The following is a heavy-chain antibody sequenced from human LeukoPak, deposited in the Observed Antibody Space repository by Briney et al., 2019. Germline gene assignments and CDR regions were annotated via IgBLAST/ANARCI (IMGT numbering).Heavy chain of an antibody. CDR3: ARSSSWYSRVLEYYYYGMDV. D-gene: IGHD6-13*01. V-gene: IGHV4-59*01. CDR2: IYYGGST. Sequence: SETLSLTCTVSGGSISSYYWSWLRQPPGKGLEWIGYIYYGGSTNYNPSLKSRVTISVDTSKNQFSLKLSSVTAADTAVYYCARSSSWYSRVLEYYYYGMDVWGQGTTVTVSS. J-gene: IGHJ6*02. CDR1: GGSISSYY.